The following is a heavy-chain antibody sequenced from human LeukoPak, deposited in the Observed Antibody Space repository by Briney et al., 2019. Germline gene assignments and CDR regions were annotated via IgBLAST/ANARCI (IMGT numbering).Heavy chain of an antibody. V-gene: IGHV4-34*01. CDR3: ARGRRDYVPRAFDI. CDR2: INHSGST. CDR1: GGSFSGYY. J-gene: IGHJ3*02. Sequence: SETLSLTCAVYGGSFSGYYWSWIRQPPGKGLEWMGEINHSGSTNYNPSLKSRVTISVDTSKNQFSLKLSSVTAADTAVYYCARGRRDYVPRAFDIWGQGTMVTVSS. D-gene: IGHD4-17*01.